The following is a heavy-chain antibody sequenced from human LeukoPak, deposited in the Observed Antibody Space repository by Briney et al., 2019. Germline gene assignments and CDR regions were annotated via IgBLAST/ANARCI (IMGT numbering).Heavy chain of an antibody. CDR2: INHSGST. D-gene: IGHD5-12*01. Sequence: SETLSLTCAVYGGSFSGYYWSWIRQPPGKGLEWIGEINHSGSTNYNPSPKSRVTISVDTSKNQFSLKLNSVTAADTAVYYCASLRPSGYYFDYWGQGTLVTVSS. CDR3: ASLRPSGYYFDY. CDR1: GGSFSGYY. V-gene: IGHV4-34*01. J-gene: IGHJ4*02.